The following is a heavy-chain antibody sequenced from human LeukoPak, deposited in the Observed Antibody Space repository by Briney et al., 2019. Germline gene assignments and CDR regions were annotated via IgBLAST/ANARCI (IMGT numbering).Heavy chain of an antibody. J-gene: IGHJ5*02. Sequence: SENLSLTCAVYGGSFSGYYWSWIRQPPGKGLEWIGEINHSGSTNYNTSLKSRVTISVDTSKNQFSLKLSSVTAADTAVYYCARGLFQGITMVRGVFRWFDPWGQG. V-gene: IGHV4-34*01. CDR1: GGSFSGYY. CDR3: ARGLFQGITMVRGVFRWFDP. D-gene: IGHD3-10*01. CDR2: INHSGST.